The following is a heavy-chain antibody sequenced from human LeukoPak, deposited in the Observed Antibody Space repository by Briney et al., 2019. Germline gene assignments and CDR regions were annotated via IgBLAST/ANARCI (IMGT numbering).Heavy chain of an antibody. CDR2: IYYSGST. J-gene: IGHJ6*02. D-gene: IGHD2-2*01. CDR1: GGSISSYC. V-gene: IGHV4-59*08. Sequence: SETLSLTCTVSGGSISSYCWSWIRQPPGKALEWIGYIYYSGSTNYNPSLKSRVTISVDTSKNQFSLKLSSVTATDTAVYYCARHFGPKAIVVVPAAEGYYCYYGMDVWGQGTTVTVSS. CDR3: ARHFGPKAIVVVPAAEGYYCYYGMDV.